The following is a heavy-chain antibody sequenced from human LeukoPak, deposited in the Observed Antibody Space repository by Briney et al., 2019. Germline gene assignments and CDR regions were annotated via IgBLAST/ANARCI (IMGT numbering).Heavy chain of an antibody. Sequence: PGGSLRLSCAASGFTFKRYHMSWVRQAPGKGLDWVSSIDGGGTNTYYADSVKGRFTISRDNSKNTLYLQMNSLRAEDTAVYYCAKRGDNWNYEGFDYWGQGTLVTVSS. CDR2: IDGGGTNT. V-gene: IGHV3-23*01. J-gene: IGHJ4*02. D-gene: IGHD1-7*01. CDR1: GFTFKRYH. CDR3: AKRGDNWNYEGFDY.